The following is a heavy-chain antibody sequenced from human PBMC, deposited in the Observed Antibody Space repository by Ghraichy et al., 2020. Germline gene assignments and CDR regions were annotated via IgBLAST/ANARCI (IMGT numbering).Heavy chain of an antibody. CDR2: IKQDGSEK. Sequence: GESLNISCAASGFTFSSYWMSWVRQAPGKGLEWVANIKQDGSEKYYVDSVKGRFTISRDNAKNSLYLQMNSLRAEDTAVYYCARDIVLMVYAIQSVRYFDYWGQGTLVTVSS. V-gene: IGHV3-7*03. CDR1: GFTFSSYW. J-gene: IGHJ4*02. CDR3: ARDIVLMVYAIQSVRYFDY. D-gene: IGHD2-8*01.